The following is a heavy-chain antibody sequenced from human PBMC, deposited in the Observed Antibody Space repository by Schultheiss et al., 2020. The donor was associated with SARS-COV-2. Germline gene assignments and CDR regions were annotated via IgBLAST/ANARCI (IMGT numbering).Heavy chain of an antibody. CDR1: GGTFSSYA. CDR3: ARSPLERRFGYYGMDV. J-gene: IGHJ6*02. Sequence: SVKVSCKASGGTFSSYAISWVRQAPGQGLEWMGGIIPIFGTANYAQKFQGRVTITADKSTSTAYMELSSLRSEDTAVYYCARSPLERRFGYYGMDVWGQGTTVTVSS. D-gene: IGHD1-1*01. V-gene: IGHV1-69*06. CDR2: IIPIFGTA.